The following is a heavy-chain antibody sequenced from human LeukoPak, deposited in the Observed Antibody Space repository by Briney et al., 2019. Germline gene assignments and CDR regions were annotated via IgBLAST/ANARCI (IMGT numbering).Heavy chain of an antibody. Sequence: SVKVSCKACGGTFSSYTISWVRQAPGQGLEWMGRIIPILGIANYAQKFQGRVTITADKSTSTAYMELSSLRSEDTAVYYCARGIAVAGTNYYYYMDVWGKGTTVTVSS. CDR1: GGTFSSYT. V-gene: IGHV1-69*02. CDR3: ARGIAVAGTNYYYYMDV. J-gene: IGHJ6*03. CDR2: IIPILGIA. D-gene: IGHD6-19*01.